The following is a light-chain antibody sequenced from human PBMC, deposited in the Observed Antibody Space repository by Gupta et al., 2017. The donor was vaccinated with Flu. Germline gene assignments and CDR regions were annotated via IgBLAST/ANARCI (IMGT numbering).Light chain of an antibody. V-gene: IGLV1-40*01. CDR1: SSDIGAGYG. Sequence: QSVLTQLPSVSGAPGQRVTISCTGSSSDIGAGYGVHWYQQFPGTAPKLHIYNNNRRPSGVPDRFAGSTSGTSASLAITVLQAEDEADYYCQSYDSSSRIFGGGTKLTVL. CDR2: NNN. CDR3: QSYDSSSRI. J-gene: IGLJ2*01.